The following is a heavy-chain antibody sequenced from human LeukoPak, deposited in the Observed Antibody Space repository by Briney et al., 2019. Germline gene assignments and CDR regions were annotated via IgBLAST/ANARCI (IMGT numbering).Heavy chain of an antibody. CDR2: INQGGSDK. CDR3: AKGGAYDGSGSYPGDY. D-gene: IGHD3-10*01. J-gene: IGHJ4*02. V-gene: IGHV3-7*01. CDR1: GFIFKNYW. Sequence: GGSLRLSCAASGFIFKNYWMSWVRLAPGRGLDWVANINQGGSDKYYADSVKGRFTISRDNSKNTLYLQMNSLRAEDTAVYYCAKGGAYDGSGSYPGDYWGQGTLVTVSS.